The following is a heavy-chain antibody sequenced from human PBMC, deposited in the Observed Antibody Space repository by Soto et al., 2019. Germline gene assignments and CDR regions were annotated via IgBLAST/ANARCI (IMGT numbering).Heavy chain of an antibody. CDR3: TRVGNGKWFDP. Sequence: QVQLQESGPGLVKPSQTLSLTCTVSGGSISSGGYYWSWIRQHPGRGPECIGFIDNSGSAYYYPSLKSRVTISVDTSKNQFSLKMSSVTAADTAVYYCTRVGNGKWFDPWGQGTLVTVSS. D-gene: IGHD4-4*01. CDR2: IDNSGSA. CDR1: GGSISSGGYY. J-gene: IGHJ5*02. V-gene: IGHV4-31*03.